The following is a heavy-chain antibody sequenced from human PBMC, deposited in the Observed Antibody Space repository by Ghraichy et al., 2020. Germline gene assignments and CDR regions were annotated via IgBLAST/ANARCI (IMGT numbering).Heavy chain of an antibody. CDR3: AKDLWPKGLLWFGELLYSLDY. Sequence: GGSLRLSCAASGFTFSSYAMSWVRQAPGKGLEWVSAISGSGGSTYYADSVKGRFTISRDNSKNTLYLQMNSLRAEDTAVYYCAKDLWPKGLLWFGELLYSLDYWGQGTLVTVSS. CDR2: ISGSGGST. D-gene: IGHD3-10*01. V-gene: IGHV3-23*01. CDR1: GFTFSSYA. J-gene: IGHJ4*02.